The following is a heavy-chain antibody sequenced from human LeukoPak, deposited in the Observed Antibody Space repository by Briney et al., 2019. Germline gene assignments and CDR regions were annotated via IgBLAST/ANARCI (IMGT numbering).Heavy chain of an antibody. J-gene: IGHJ2*01. CDR3: VRRKTMMALNAWAFDL. CDR2: ISHDRSNK. Sequence: GGSLRLSCTASGFTFRDYAMHWVRRTPGKGLEWVAAISHDRSNKNYVDSVKGRFTVSRDNSKNTLSVQMNSLSADDTALYYCVRRKTMMALNAWAFDLWGRGTLVIVSS. V-gene: IGHV3-30-3*01. D-gene: IGHD3-22*01. CDR1: GFTFRDYA.